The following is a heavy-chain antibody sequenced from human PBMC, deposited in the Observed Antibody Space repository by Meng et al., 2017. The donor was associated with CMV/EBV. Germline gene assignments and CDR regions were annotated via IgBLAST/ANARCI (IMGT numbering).Heavy chain of an antibody. CDR1: GGSISSYY. V-gene: IGHV4-59*01. CDR3: ARRTMIDAFDI. J-gene: IGHJ3*02. CDR2: IYYSGST. Sequence: GPLRLSCTVSGGSISSYYWSWIRQPPGKGLEWIGYIYYSGSTNYNPSLKSRVTISVDTSKNQFSLKLSSVTAADTAVYYCARRTMIDAFDIWGQGTMVTVSS. D-gene: IGHD3-22*01.